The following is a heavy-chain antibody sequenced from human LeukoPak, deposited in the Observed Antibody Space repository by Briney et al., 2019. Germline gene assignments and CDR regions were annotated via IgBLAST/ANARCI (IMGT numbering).Heavy chain of an antibody. CDR2: ICTHGTTT. CDR1: GFTFSTYA. Sequence: PGGSLRLSCAASGFTFSTYAMTWVRQAPGKGLEWVSSICTHGTTTYYASSVKRRFTISRDDSKNTLNLQMYSLRAEDTAVYHCASTGPPPCSSGWCSATVYYSETWGQGTLVTVSS. V-gene: IGHV3-23*01. J-gene: IGHJ5*02. CDR3: ASTGPPPCSSGWCSATVYYSET. D-gene: IGHD6-19*01.